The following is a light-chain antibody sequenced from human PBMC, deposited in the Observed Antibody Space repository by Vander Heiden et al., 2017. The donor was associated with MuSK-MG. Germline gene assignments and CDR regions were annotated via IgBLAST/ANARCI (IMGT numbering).Light chain of an antibody. CDR2: TNF. Sequence: QSVLTQPPSVSGAPGQRVTISCTGSSSNIGAGYDVHWYQQLPGTAPKLLIYTNFNRPSGVPDRFSGSKSGTSASLAITGLQAEDEADYYCQSSDSALSVVFGGGTKLTVL. J-gene: IGLJ2*01. V-gene: IGLV1-40*01. CDR3: QSSDSALSVV. CDR1: SSNIGAGYD.